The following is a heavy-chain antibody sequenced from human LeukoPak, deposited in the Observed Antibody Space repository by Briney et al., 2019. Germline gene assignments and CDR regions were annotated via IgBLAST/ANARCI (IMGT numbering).Heavy chain of an antibody. D-gene: IGHD6-13*01. J-gene: IGHJ4*02. CDR3: ARGRWKQQLALFDY. CDR2: IRYNGIV. Sequence: PSETLSLTCTVSGGSISGTPYYWGWFRQTPGKGPEWIGNIRYNGIVYYNPSLRSRATISVDTSKNQFPLRLSSVTAADTAVYYCARGRWKQQLALFDYWGQGTLVTVSS. V-gene: IGHV4-39*06. CDR1: GGSISGTPYY.